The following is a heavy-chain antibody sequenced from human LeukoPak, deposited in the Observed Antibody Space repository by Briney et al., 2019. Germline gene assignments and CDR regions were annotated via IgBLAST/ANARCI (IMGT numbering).Heavy chain of an antibody. Sequence: ASVKVSCEVSGYTLTELSMHWVRQAPGKGLEWMGGFDPEDGGTIYAQKFQGRVTMTEDTSTDTAYMELSSLRSEDTAVYYCATDLVDYGSGSYKGAFDIWGQGTMVTVSS. J-gene: IGHJ3*02. CDR1: GYTLTELS. D-gene: IGHD3-10*01. V-gene: IGHV1-24*01. CDR2: FDPEDGGT. CDR3: ATDLVDYGSGSYKGAFDI.